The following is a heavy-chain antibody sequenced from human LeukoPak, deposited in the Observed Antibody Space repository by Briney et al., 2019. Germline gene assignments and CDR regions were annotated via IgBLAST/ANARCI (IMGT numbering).Heavy chain of an antibody. CDR2: INHSGST. Sequence: PSETLSLTCAVYGGSFSGYYWSWIRQPPGKGLEWIGEINHSGSTNYNPSLKSRVTISVDTSKNQFSLKLSSVTAADTAVYYCVRGRDYVWGSYRYTQINWFDPWGQGTLVTVSS. J-gene: IGHJ5*02. D-gene: IGHD3-16*02. V-gene: IGHV4-34*01. CDR1: GGSFSGYY. CDR3: VRGRDYVWGSYRYTQINWFDP.